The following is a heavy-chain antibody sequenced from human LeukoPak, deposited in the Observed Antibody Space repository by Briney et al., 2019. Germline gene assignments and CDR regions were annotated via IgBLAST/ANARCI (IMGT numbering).Heavy chain of an antibody. CDR1: GGSISSGGYS. V-gene: IGHV4-30-2*01. Sequence: SETLSLTCAVSGGSISSGGYSWSWIRQPPGKGLEWIGYIYHSGSTYYNPSLKSRVTISVDRSKNQFSLKLSSVTAADTAVYYCARVGCSSTSCYARWFDPWGQGTLVTVSS. J-gene: IGHJ5*02. CDR2: IYHSGST. D-gene: IGHD2-2*01. CDR3: ARVGCSSTSCYARWFDP.